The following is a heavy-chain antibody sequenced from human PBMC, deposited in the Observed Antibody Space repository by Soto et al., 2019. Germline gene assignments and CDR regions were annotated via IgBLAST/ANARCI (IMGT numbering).Heavy chain of an antibody. CDR3: AKIPQGRGWGWGWYYGMDV. V-gene: IGHV3-23*01. CDR2: ISASGRTT. CDR1: GFTFSSYA. D-gene: IGHD3-16*01. J-gene: IGHJ6*02. Sequence: EVQLLESGGGLVQPGGSLRLSCAASGFTFSSYAMSWVRQAPGKGLEWVSAISASGRTTDYADSVKGRFTISRDNSKNTLYVQMNGLRVEDTSVYHCAKIPQGRGWGWGWYYGMDVWGQGTTVTVSS.